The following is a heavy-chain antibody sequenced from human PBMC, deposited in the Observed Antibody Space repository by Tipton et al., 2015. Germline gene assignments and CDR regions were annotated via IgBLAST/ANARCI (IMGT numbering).Heavy chain of an antibody. Sequence: TLSLTCSVSGVSISSGLYYWGWIRQPPGKGLEWIGSINYSGSTFHNPSLKNRVNISINTSNNRFSLKLSSVTAADTALYYCAREPAIEGAGRGEFDYWAQGTLVTVSS. CDR2: INYSGST. V-gene: IGHV4-39*01. CDR3: AREPAIEGAGRGEFDY. CDR1: GVSISSGLYY. D-gene: IGHD1-26*01. J-gene: IGHJ4*02.